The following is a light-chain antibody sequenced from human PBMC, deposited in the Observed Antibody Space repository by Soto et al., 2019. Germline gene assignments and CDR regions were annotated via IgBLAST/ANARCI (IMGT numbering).Light chain of an antibody. CDR3: QQYGSSQYT. Sequence: EIVLTQSPGTLSLSPGERATLSCRASQSVSRSYLAWYQQKPGQAPRLLIYGASSRATGIPDRFSGSGSGTDFTLTISRLEPEDCAVYYCQQYGSSQYTCGQGTKLEIK. CDR2: GAS. CDR1: QSVSRSY. J-gene: IGKJ2*01. V-gene: IGKV3-20*01.